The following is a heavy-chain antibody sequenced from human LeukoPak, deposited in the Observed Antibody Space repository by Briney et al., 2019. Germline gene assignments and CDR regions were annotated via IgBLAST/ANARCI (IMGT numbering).Heavy chain of an antibody. CDR3: ATFTYYYDSSGYCQGDY. V-gene: IGHV3-30*02. CDR2: IRYDGSNK. CDR1: GFTFSSYG. D-gene: IGHD3-22*01. J-gene: IGHJ4*02. Sequence: GGSLRLSCAASGFTFSSYGMHWVRQAPGKGLEWVAFIRYDGSNKYYADSVKGRFTISRDNSKNTLYLQMNSLRAEDTAVYYCATFTYYYDSSGYCQGDYWGKGNLVTVSS.